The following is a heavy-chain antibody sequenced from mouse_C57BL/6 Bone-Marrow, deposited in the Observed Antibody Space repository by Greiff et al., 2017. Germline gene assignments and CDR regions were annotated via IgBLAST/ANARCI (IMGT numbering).Heavy chain of an antibody. Sequence: EVKVVESGGGLVKPGGSLKLSCAASGFTFSSYAMSWVRQTPEKRLEWVATISDGGSYTYYPDKVKGRFTISRDNAKNNLYLQMSHLKSEDTAMYYCARAIYYSFDYWGQGTTLTVSS. CDR1: GFTFSSYA. CDR3: ARAIYYSFDY. CDR2: ISDGGSYT. V-gene: IGHV5-4*03. D-gene: IGHD1-1*01. J-gene: IGHJ2*01.